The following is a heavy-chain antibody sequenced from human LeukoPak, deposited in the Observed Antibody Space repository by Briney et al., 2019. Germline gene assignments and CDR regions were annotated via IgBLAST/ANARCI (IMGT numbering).Heavy chain of an antibody. CDR1: EFTFSSYW. D-gene: IGHD2-2*02. CDR2: IKQDGGQI. Sequence: GGSLRLSCAASEFTFSSYWMSWVRQAPGKGLEWVANIKQDGGQIYYLESVKGRFTVSRDNAKNSLYLQMNSLRAEDTAVYYCAKEGLWYTNSYSDFWGQGTLVTVSS. CDR3: AKEGLWYTNSYSDF. J-gene: IGHJ4*02. V-gene: IGHV3-7*03.